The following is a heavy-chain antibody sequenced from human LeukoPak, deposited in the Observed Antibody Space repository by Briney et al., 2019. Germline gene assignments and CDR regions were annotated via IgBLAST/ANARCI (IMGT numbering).Heavy chain of an antibody. Sequence: SGGSLRLSCAVSGFTFSDYWIHWVRQAPGKGLVWVSRINTDGSITNYADSVKGRFSISRDNAKNTLYLQMSSLRAEDTAVYYCARDRGPRTGFMVREAYDYWGQGTLVTVSS. V-gene: IGHV3-74*01. CDR1: GFTFSDYW. CDR3: ARDRGPRTGFMVREAYDY. D-gene: IGHD3-10*01. CDR2: INTDGSIT. J-gene: IGHJ4*02.